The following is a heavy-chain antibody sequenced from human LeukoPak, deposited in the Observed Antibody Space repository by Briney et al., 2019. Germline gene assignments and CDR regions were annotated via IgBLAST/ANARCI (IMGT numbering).Heavy chain of an antibody. D-gene: IGHD2-2*02. Sequence: ASVKVSCKASGGTFSSYAISWVRQAPGQGLEWMGGIIPIFGTANYAQKFQGRVTITADESTSTAYMELSSLRSEDTAVYYCARDPSGHCSSTSCYINWFDPWGQGTLVTVSS. CDR1: GGTFSSYA. CDR3: ARDPSGHCSSTSCYINWFDP. J-gene: IGHJ5*02. CDR2: IIPIFGTA. V-gene: IGHV1-69*13.